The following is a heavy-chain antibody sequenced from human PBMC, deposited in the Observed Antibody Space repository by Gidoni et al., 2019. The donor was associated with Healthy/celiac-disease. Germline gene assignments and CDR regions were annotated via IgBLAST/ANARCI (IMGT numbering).Heavy chain of an antibody. Sequence: QVQLQESGPGLVKPSENLSLPCTVSGGSIRSYYWSWIRQPPGKGLEWIGYINYSGSTNYNPSLKSRVTISVDTSKNQFSLKLSSVTAADTAVYYCARDGRYYYDSSEDWYFDLWGRGTLVTVSS. CDR3: ARDGRYYYDSSEDWYFDL. J-gene: IGHJ2*01. CDR1: GGSIRSYY. CDR2: INYSGST. D-gene: IGHD3-22*01. V-gene: IGHV4-59*01.